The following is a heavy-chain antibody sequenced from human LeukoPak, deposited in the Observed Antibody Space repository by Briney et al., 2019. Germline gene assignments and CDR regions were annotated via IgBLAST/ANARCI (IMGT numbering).Heavy chain of an antibody. CDR2: ISTNTGNP. CDR1: GYIFDIYA. D-gene: IGHD1-26*01. V-gene: IGHV7-4-1*02. CDR3: ARDYTLTVGTTTYFQH. Sequence: GASVKVSCKASGYIFDIYAIIWVRQAPGQGLEFMGWISTNTGNPTYAQDFTGRFVFSLDTSVSTAYLQISSLKAEDTAVYSCARDYTLTVGTTTYFQHWGQGTLVTVSS. J-gene: IGHJ1*01.